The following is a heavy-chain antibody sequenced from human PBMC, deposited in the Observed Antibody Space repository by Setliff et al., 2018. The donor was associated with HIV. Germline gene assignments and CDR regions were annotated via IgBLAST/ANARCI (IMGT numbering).Heavy chain of an antibody. CDR1: GDTFTTYV. CDR3: AITSRGYSLQRGGAFDI. J-gene: IGHJ3*02. V-gene: IGHV1-69*13. CDR2: RSPIFSTT. D-gene: IGHD3-22*01. Sequence: VKVSCKGSGDTFTTYVVSWVRQAPGQGLEWMGGRSPIFSTTNYAQKFQGRVTITTDESTSRAYMELSSLRSEDTAVYYCAITSRGYSLQRGGAFDIWGQGTLVTV.